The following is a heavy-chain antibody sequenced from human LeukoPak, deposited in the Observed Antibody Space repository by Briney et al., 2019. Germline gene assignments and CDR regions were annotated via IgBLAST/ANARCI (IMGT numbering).Heavy chain of an antibody. D-gene: IGHD1-26*01. Sequence: PGGSLRLSWAASGFRFSRHAIHWVRQAPGKGLEWVAVIWYDGINQYYADSVKGRFTISKDNSKNTLYLQMNSLGAEDTAMYYCAKVGTDNYFDNWGQGTLVTVST. J-gene: IGHJ4*02. CDR2: IWYDGINQ. V-gene: IGHV3-33*06. CDR1: GFRFSRHA. CDR3: AKVGTDNYFDN.